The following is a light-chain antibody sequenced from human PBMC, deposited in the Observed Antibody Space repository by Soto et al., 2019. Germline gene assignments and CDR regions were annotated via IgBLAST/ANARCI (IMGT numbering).Light chain of an antibody. CDR1: QSVSSSY. J-gene: IGKJ1*01. CDR2: GAS. Sequence: EIVLTQSPGTLSLSPGERATLSCRASQSVSSSYLAWYQQKPGQAPRLLIYGASSRATGIPDRFSGSGSGTDFTLTISRLEPKDFAVYYCQQYGSLRTFGQGTKVEIK. V-gene: IGKV3-20*01. CDR3: QQYGSLRT.